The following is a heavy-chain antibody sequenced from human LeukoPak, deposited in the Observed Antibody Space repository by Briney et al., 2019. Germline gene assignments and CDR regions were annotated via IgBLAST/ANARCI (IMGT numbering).Heavy chain of an antibody. D-gene: IGHD3-9*01. CDR1: GFTFSTYA. CDR2: ISSSSSYI. Sequence: PGGSLRLSCAASGFTFSTYAMNWVRQAPGKGLEWVSSISSSSSYIYYADSVKGRFTISRDNAKNSLYLQMNSLRAEDTAVYYCARARQRHDILTGYIYYGMDVWGQGTTVTVSS. CDR3: ARARQRHDILTGYIYYGMDV. J-gene: IGHJ6*02. V-gene: IGHV3-21*01.